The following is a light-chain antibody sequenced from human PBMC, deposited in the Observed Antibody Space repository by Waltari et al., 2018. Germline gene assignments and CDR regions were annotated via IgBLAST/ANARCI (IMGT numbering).Light chain of an antibody. Sequence: EIVLTQSPATLSLSPGERATLSCRASQSVSSYLAWYQQKPGQAPRLLIYEASNRATGIQARCSGSGSGTDFTLTISSLEPEDFAVYYCQQRSNWPPAITFGQGTRLEIK. J-gene: IGKJ5*01. V-gene: IGKV3-11*01. CDR3: QQRSNWPPAIT. CDR1: QSVSSY. CDR2: EAS.